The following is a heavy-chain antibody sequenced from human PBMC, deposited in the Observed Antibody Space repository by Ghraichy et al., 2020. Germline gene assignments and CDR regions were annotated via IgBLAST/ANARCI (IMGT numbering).Heavy chain of an antibody. J-gene: IGHJ6*03. CDR2: IYYSGST. Sequence: SQTLSLTCTVSGGSISSYYWSWIRQPPGKGLEWIGYIYYSGSTNYNPSLKSRVTISVDTSKNQFSLKLSSVTAADTAVYYCARIKYSSGQYYYYYMDVWGKGTTVTVSS. CDR3: ARIKYSSGQYYYYYMDV. D-gene: IGHD6-19*01. CDR1: GGSISSYY. V-gene: IGHV4-59*01.